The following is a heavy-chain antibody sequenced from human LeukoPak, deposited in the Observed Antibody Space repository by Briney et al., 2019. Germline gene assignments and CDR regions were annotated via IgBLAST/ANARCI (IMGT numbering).Heavy chain of an antibody. Sequence: SETLSLTCAVSGGSITGHYWNWIRQTPGMRLEWIGYTSYSRTTIYNSYFKGRATMSIDTSKNQLYLNLTPVTATDTAVYYCAKLGHSDGWYLGAFDIWGQGTTVIVSS. CDR1: GGSITGHY. D-gene: IGHD6-19*01. J-gene: IGHJ3*02. CDR3: AKLGHSDGWYLGAFDI. CDR2: TSYSRTT. V-gene: IGHV4-59*08.